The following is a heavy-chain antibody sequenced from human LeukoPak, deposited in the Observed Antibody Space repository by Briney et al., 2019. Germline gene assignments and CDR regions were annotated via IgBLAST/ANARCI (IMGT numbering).Heavy chain of an antibody. Sequence: SVKVSCKASGGTFSRYAISWVRQAPGQGLEWMVGIITIFGRANYAQKFEGRVTITTDESTSTAYMELSSLRSEDTAVYYCAKTQGYYDCWGQGTLVTVSS. D-gene: IGHD3-22*01. CDR2: IITIFGRA. CDR1: GGTFSRYA. J-gene: IGHJ4*02. V-gene: IGHV1-69*05. CDR3: AKTQGYYDC.